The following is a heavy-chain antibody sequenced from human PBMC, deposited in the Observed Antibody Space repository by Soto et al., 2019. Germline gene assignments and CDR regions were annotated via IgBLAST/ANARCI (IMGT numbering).Heavy chain of an antibody. D-gene: IGHD6-19*01. Sequence: GESLKISCKGSEYTFTNNWIGWVRQMPGRGLEWMGLTYPHDSDTRYSPSFQGQVTISADKSISTAYLQWSSLKASDTAMYYCARHSGNAGSGQGAYYYYGMNVLGQGTTVTVSS. J-gene: IGHJ6*02. CDR1: EYTFTNNW. V-gene: IGHV5-51*01. CDR2: TYPHDSDT. CDR3: ARHSGNAGSGQGAYYYYGMNV.